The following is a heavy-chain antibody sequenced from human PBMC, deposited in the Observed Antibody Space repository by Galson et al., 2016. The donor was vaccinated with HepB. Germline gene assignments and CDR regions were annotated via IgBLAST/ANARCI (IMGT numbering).Heavy chain of an antibody. CDR3: ARLRRLTIFGVASSGYYFDY. CDR1: GFTFSSYW. V-gene: IGHV3-7*01. Sequence: SLRLSCAATGFTFSSYWMTWVRQAPGKGLEWVANIKEDGSEKYYVDSEKGRFTISRDTAKNSLYLQMNSLRAEDTAVYYCARLRRLTIFGVASSGYYFDYWGQGTLVTVSS. CDR2: IKEDGSEK. J-gene: IGHJ4*02. D-gene: IGHD3-3*01.